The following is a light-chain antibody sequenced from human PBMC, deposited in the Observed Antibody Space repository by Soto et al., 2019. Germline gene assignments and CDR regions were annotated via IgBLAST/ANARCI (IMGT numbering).Light chain of an antibody. CDR1: SNDIGGYNY. CDR3: CSSTGSNYLYV. Sequence: QSVLAQPPSASGSPGQSVTISCTGTSNDIGGYNYVSWYQQHPGKAPKLMIYEVTKRPSGVPDRFSGSRSGNTASLTVSGLQAEDEADYYCCSSTGSNYLYVFGTGTKATVL. V-gene: IGLV2-8*01. J-gene: IGLJ1*01. CDR2: EVT.